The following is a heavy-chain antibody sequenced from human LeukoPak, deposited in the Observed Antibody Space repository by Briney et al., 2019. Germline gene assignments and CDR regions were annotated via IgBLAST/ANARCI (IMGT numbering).Heavy chain of an antibody. Sequence: SETLSLTCTVSGGSISSGSYYWGWIRQPPGKGLEWIGSIYYSGSTNYNPSLKSRITISVDTSKNQFSLKLSSVTAADTAVYYCARGGFTIDYWGQGTLVTVSS. J-gene: IGHJ4*02. CDR1: GGSISSGSYY. CDR3: ARGGFTIDY. CDR2: IYYSGST. V-gene: IGHV4-39*07. D-gene: IGHD3-10*01.